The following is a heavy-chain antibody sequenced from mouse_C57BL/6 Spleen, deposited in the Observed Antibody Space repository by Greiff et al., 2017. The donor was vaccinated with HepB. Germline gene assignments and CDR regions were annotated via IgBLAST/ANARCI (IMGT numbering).Heavy chain of an antibody. CDR3: ARSMIKYYFDY. Sequence: VQGVESGAELVRPGTSVKMSCKASGYTFTNYWIGWAKQRPGHGLEWIGDIYPGGGYTNYNEKFKGKATLTADKSSSTAYMQFSSLTSEDSAIYYCARSMIKYYFDYWGQGTTLTVSS. J-gene: IGHJ2*01. CDR2: IYPGGGYT. V-gene: IGHV1-63*01. D-gene: IGHD2-4*01. CDR1: GYTFTNYW.